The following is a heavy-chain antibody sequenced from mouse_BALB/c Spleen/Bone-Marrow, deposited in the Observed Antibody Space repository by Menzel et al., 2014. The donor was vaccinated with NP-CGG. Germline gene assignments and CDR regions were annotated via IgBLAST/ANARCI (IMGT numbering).Heavy chain of an antibody. D-gene: IGHD2-4*01. CDR2: IWGDGST. CDR1: GFSLXGYG. V-gene: IGHV2-6-7*01. J-gene: IGHJ4*01. CDR3: ARDSFLITRALDY. Sequence: VMLVGSGPGLVAPSQSLSITCTVSGFSLXGYGVSWVRQPPGKGLEWLGMIWGDGSTDYNSALESRLSISEDNSKSQVFLKMNSLQTDGTARYYCARDSFLITRALDYWGQGTSVTVSS.